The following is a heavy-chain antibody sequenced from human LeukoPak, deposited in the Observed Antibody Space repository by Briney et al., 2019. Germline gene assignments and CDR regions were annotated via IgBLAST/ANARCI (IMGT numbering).Heavy chain of an antibody. CDR2: IIPIFGTA. V-gene: IGHV1-69*05. D-gene: IGHD3-10*01. Sequence: ASVKVSCKASGGTFSSYAISWVRQAPGQGLEWMGGIIPIFGTANYAQKFQGRVTITTDESTSTAYMELSSLGSEDTAVYYCARDSGQPHTTTGYFDYWGQGTLVTVSS. CDR3: ARDSGQPHTTTGYFDY. J-gene: IGHJ4*02. CDR1: GGTFSSYA.